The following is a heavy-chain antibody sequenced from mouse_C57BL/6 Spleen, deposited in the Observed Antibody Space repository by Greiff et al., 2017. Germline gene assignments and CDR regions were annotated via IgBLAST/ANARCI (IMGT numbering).Heavy chain of an antibody. Sequence: VQLQQPGAELVRPGSSVKLSCKASGYTFTSYWMHWVKQRPIQGLEWIGNIDPSDSATHYNQKFKDKATLTVDKSSITAYMQLSSLTSEDSAVYYCARIWDGAYWGQGTLVTVSA. J-gene: IGHJ3*01. CDR3: ARIWDGAY. CDR2: IDPSDSAT. V-gene: IGHV1-52*01. D-gene: IGHD4-1*01. CDR1: GYTFTSYW.